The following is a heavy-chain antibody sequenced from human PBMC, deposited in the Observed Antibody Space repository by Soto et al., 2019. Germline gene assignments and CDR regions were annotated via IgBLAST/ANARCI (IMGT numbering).Heavy chain of an antibody. CDR1: TFNFTSYS. Sequence: EVQLVESGGGLVKPGGSLRLTCAGSTFNFTSYSLNWVRQAPGKGLEWVSSISATSTYIFYADSVKGRFTISRDNAKNSVSLQMNSLRAEDTALYYCARVNSATGSMHFDHWGQGTRVTVSS. CDR3: ARVNSATGSMHFDH. D-gene: IGHD3-10*01. V-gene: IGHV3-21*01. J-gene: IGHJ4*02. CDR2: ISATSTYI.